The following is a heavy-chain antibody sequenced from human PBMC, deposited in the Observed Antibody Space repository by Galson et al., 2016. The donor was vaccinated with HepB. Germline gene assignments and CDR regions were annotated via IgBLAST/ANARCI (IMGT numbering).Heavy chain of an antibody. Sequence: SLRLSCAASRFTFSSYSMHWVRQAPGKGLEWVAVIWYDGSNKYYAESVKGRFTISRDNSMDTLYLEMNSLRAEDTAVYYCVKSNGGDHYWFFDLWGRGTLVTVSS. J-gene: IGHJ2*01. CDR2: IWYDGSNK. CDR1: RFTFSSYS. D-gene: IGHD4-17*01. V-gene: IGHV3-33*06. CDR3: VKSNGGDHYWFFDL.